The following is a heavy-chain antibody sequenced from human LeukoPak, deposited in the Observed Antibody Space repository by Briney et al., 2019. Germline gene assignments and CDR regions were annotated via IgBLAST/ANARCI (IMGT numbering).Heavy chain of an antibody. V-gene: IGHV4-39*01. CDR3: ARSIPFDY. J-gene: IGHJ4*02. CDR1: GGSISSSSYY. Sequence: SETLSLTCTVSGGSISSSSYYWGWIRQPPGKGLEWIGCIYYSGSTYYNPSLKSRVTISVDTSKNQFSLKLSSVTAADTAVYYCARSIPFDYWGQGTLVTVSS. CDR2: IYYSGST.